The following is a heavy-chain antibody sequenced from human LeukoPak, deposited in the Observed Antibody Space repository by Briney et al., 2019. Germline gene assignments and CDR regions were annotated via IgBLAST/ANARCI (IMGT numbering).Heavy chain of an antibody. CDR1: GFTLSSYW. J-gene: IGHJ5*02. CDR2: INTDGSVS. V-gene: IGHV3-74*01. D-gene: IGHD3-10*01. Sequence: GGSLRLSCAASGFTLSSYWMYWVRQAPGKGLAWVARINTDGSVSAYPDSVEGRFTISRDNAKNTLLLQMNSLRAEDTAVYYCGRVNGDSAWVDPWGQGTLVTVSS. CDR3: GRVNGDSAWVDP.